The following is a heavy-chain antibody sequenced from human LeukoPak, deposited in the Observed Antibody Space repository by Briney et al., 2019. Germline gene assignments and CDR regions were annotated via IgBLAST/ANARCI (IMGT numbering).Heavy chain of an antibody. J-gene: IGHJ4*02. CDR2: IYYSGST. CDR3: ARGRADLDY. CDR1: GGSISSYY. Sequence: SETLSLTCTVSGGSISSYYWSWIRQPPGKGLEWIGCIYYSGSTNYNPSLKSRVTISVDTSKNQFSLKLSSVTAADTAVYYCARGRADLDYWGQGTLVTVSS. V-gene: IGHV4-59*01.